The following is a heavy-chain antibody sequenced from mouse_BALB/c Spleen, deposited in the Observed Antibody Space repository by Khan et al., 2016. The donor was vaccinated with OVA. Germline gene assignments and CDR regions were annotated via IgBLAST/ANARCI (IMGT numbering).Heavy chain of an antibody. J-gene: IGHJ4*01. CDR2: IYPGDGNT. CDR3: AREDGGYYAMDF. D-gene: IGHD1-1*02. Sequence: QVQLQQSGPELVKPGASVKISCKASVYAFSSSWMNWVKQRPGQGLEWIGRIYPGDGNTNYTGNFKGKATLTADTSSSPAYMQLSSLTSVDSAVYFCAREDGGYYAMDFWGQGTSVTVSS. CDR1: VYAFSSSW. V-gene: IGHV1-82*01.